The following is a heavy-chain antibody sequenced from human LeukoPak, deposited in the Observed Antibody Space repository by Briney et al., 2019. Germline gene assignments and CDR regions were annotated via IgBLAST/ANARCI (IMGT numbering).Heavy chain of an antibody. D-gene: IGHD2-2*01. CDR1: GGSISSGGYY. CDR2: IYYSGST. J-gene: IGHJ6*03. Sequence: SETLSLTCTVSGGSISSGGYYWSWIRQHPGKGLEWIGYIYYSGSTYYNPSLKSRVTISVDTSKNQFSLKLSSVTAADTAVYYCATCGVSSTPHYMDVWGKGTTVTVSS. V-gene: IGHV4-30-4*08. CDR3: ATCGVSSTPHYMDV.